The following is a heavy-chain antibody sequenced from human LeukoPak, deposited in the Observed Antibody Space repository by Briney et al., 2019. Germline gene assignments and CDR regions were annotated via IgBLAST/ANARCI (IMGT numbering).Heavy chain of an antibody. V-gene: IGHV1-18*01. CDR1: GYTFISYG. Sequence: ASVKVSCKASGYTFISYGISWVRQAPGQGLEYMGWISAYNGNTNYAQKLQGRVTMTTDTSTSTAYMELRSLRSDDTAVYYCARVDYDFWSGYWSSYYMDVWGKGTTVTVSS. CDR3: ARVDYDFWSGYWSSYYMDV. J-gene: IGHJ6*03. D-gene: IGHD3-3*01. CDR2: ISAYNGNT.